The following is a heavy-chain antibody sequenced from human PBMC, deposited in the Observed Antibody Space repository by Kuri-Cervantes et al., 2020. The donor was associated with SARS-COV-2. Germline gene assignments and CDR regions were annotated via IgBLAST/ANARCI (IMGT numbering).Heavy chain of an antibody. D-gene: IGHD2-8*01. CDR2: ISGSSSYI. J-gene: IGHJ5*02. CDR3: ARGGEDFVQETRNWFEP. V-gene: IGHV3-21*04. CDR1: GFTFSSYS. Sequence: GESLKISCAASGFTFSSYSMNWVRQAPGKGLEWVSSISGSSSYIYYADSVKGRFTISRDNAKNSLFLQMNSLRADDTAVYYCARGGEDFVQETRNWFEPWGRGTQVTVSS.